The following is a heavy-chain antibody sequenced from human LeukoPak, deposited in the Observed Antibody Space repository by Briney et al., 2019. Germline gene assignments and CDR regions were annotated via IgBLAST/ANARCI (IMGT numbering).Heavy chain of an antibody. CDR3: ARAQGYCSGGSCYEWFDP. CDR1: GYTFTGYY. CDR2: INPNSAGT. J-gene: IGHJ5*02. V-gene: IGHV1-2*06. Sequence: ASVKVSCKASGYTFTGYYMHWVRQAPGQGLEWMGRINPNSAGTNYAQKFQGRVTMTRDTSISTAYMELSRLRSDDTAVYYCARAQGYCSGGSCYEWFDPWGQGTLVTVSS. D-gene: IGHD2-15*01.